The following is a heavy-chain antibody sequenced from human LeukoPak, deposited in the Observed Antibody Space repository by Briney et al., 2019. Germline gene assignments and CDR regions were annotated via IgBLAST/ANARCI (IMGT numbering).Heavy chain of an antibody. CDR3: ARGGIAVAGIYYYYGVDV. Sequence: GGSLRLSCAASGFTVSSNYMSWVRQAPGKGLEWVSVIYSGGSTYYADSVKGRFTISRHNSKNTLYLQMNSLRAEDTAVYYCARGGIAVAGIYYYYGVDVWGQGTTVTVSS. J-gene: IGHJ6*02. D-gene: IGHD6-19*01. CDR1: GFTVSSNY. CDR2: IYSGGST. V-gene: IGHV3-53*04.